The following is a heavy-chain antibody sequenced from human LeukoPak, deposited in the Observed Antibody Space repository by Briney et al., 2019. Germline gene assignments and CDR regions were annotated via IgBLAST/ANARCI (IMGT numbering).Heavy chain of an antibody. Sequence: PGGSLRLSCAASGFTFSSYSMNWVRQAPGKGLEWVSSISSSSSYIYYADSVKGRFTISRDNAKNSLYLQMNSLRAEDTAVYYCAKMGGYSYAHFGYWGQGTLVTVSS. V-gene: IGHV3-21*04. J-gene: IGHJ4*02. CDR3: AKMGGYSYAHFGY. D-gene: IGHD5-18*01. CDR1: GFTFSSYS. CDR2: ISSSSSYI.